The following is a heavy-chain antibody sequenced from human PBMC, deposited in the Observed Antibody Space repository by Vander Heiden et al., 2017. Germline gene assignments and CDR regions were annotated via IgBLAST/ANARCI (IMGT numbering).Heavy chain of an antibody. V-gene: IGHV3-33*01. CDR1: GFPFTTYG. Sequence: QVQLVESGGGVVQHGRALRLSCAACGFPFTTYGIHWVRQAPGRGLEWVAHIWYDGDNKYYADSVKGRFTISRDNSKNTVYLQMNSLRPDDTAVYYCARDPSTMDGDYPRYWGQGTLVTVSS. D-gene: IGHD4-17*01. CDR2: IWYDGDNK. J-gene: IGHJ4*02. CDR3: ARDPSTMDGDYPRY.